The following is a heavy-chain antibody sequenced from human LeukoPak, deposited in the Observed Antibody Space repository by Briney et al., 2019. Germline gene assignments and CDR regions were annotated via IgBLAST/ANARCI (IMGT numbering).Heavy chain of an antibody. D-gene: IGHD2-2*01. CDR1: GYSISSGYY. CDR3: ARGLVAYY. V-gene: IGHV4-38-2*01. Sequence: PSETLSLTCAVSGYSISSGYYWGWIRQPPGKGLEWIGSIYHSGSTYYNPSLKSRVTISVDTSKNQFSLKLSSVTAADTAVYYCARGLVAYYWGQGTLVTVSS. J-gene: IGHJ4*02. CDR2: IYHSGST.